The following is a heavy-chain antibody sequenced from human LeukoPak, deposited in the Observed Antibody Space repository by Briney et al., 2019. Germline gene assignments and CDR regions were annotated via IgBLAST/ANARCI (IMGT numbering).Heavy chain of an antibody. D-gene: IGHD3-22*01. CDR1: GFTFSSYS. J-gene: IGHJ5*02. Sequence: GGSLRLSCAASGFTFSSYSMNWVRQAPGKGLEWVSSISSSSSYIYYADSVKGRFTISRDNAKNSLYLQMNSLRAEDTAVYYCARGPHYYDSSGYLGPWGQGTLVTVSS. CDR2: ISSSSSYI. CDR3: ARGPHYYDSSGYLGP. V-gene: IGHV3-21*01.